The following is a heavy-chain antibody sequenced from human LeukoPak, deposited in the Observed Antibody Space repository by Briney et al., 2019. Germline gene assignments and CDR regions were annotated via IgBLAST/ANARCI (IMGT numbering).Heavy chain of an antibody. Sequence: GESLKTSCKGSGYSFTSYWIGWVRQMPGKVLEWMGVIYGADDTTIDSPPFHGQITISADKTISNAYLQWTSLKASDTAMYYCARRAAGTRTFDYWGQEALVTVSS. D-gene: IGHD6-13*01. J-gene: IGHJ4*02. CDR1: GYSFTSYW. CDR3: ARRAAGTRTFDY. V-gene: IGHV5-51*01. CDR2: IYGADDTT.